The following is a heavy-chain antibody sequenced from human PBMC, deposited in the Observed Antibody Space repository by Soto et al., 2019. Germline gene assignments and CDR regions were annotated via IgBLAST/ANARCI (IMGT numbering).Heavy chain of an antibody. J-gene: IGHJ6*02. D-gene: IGHD1-26*01. V-gene: IGHV5-51*01. Sequence: PGVSLKISCVGAGYSFVTYWVAWVRQMPGKGLEWMGIFNPRDPAATYSPSFQGQVTISADRSISTAYLQWNSLKASDTAIYYCARGGKHGSHFYGMGVWGQGTTVTVSS. CDR3: ARGGKHGSHFYGMGV. CDR1: GYSFVTYW. CDR2: FNPRDPAA.